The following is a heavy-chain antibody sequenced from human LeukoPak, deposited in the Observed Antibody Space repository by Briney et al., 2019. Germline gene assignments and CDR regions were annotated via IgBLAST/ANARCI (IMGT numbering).Heavy chain of an antibody. V-gene: IGHV3-30*03. J-gene: IGHJ4*02. CDR3: ARHDGDYGVKVPFDY. D-gene: IGHD4-17*01. Sequence: PGGSLRLSCAASGFTFSSYGMHWVRQAPGEGLEWVAVISYDGSNKYYADSVKGRFTISRDNAKNSLYLQIHSLGAEDTAVYYCARHDGDYGVKVPFDYWGQGTLVTVSS. CDR2: ISYDGSNK. CDR1: GFTFSSYG.